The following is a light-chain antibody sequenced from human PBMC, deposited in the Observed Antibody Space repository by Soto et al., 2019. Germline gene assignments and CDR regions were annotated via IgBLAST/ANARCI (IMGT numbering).Light chain of an antibody. CDR1: SSDVGGYNY. V-gene: IGLV2-14*01. CDR3: SSYTSSSTLYV. CDR2: DVS. Sequence: QSVRTQPASGSGSPGQAITISCTGTSSDVGGYNYVSWYQQHPGKAPKLMIYDVSNRPSGVSNRFSGSKSGNTASLTISGLQAEDEADYYCSSYTSSSTLYVFGTGTKVTVL. J-gene: IGLJ1*01.